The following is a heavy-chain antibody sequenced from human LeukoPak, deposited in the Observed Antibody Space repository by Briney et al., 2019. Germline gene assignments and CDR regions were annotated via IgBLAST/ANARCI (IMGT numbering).Heavy chain of an antibody. CDR3: ARLWSNYGNSFDS. Sequence: GGFLRLSCAASGFTVSTNYMNWVRQAPGKGLEWVAVIYSSSVTYYADSVKGRFTISRDNSKNTVNLHMTSLRAEDTAIYYCARLWSNYGNSFDSWGQGTLVTVAS. D-gene: IGHD4-17*01. CDR2: IYSSSVT. J-gene: IGHJ4*02. V-gene: IGHV3-66*01. CDR1: GFTVSTNY.